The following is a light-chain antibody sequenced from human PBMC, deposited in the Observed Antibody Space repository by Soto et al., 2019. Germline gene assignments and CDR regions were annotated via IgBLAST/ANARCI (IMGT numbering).Light chain of an antibody. CDR1: SSDVGGYNY. Sequence: QSALTQPASVSGSPGQSITISCTGTSSDVGGYNYVSWYKQHPGKATKLMIYEISNRPSGVSKSFSGSKSGNTASQTISGQQCEEEADYYSSSYTSRTTDVFGTGTKLTVL. V-gene: IGLV2-14*01. J-gene: IGLJ1*01. CDR2: EIS. CDR3: SSYTSRTTDV.